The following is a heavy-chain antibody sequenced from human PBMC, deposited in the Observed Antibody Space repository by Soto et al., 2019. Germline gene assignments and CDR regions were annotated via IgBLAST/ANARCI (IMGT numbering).Heavy chain of an antibody. CDR2: IYYSGST. CDR3: ASTIFGGYYYYGMDV. V-gene: IGHV4-39*01. Sequence: SETLSLSCTVSGGSISSSSYYWGWIRQPPGKGLEWIGSIYYSGSTYYNPSLKSRVTISVDTSKNQFSLKLSSVTAADTAVYYCASTIFGGYYYYGMDVWGQGTTVTVSS. CDR1: GGSISSSSYY. D-gene: IGHD3-3*01. J-gene: IGHJ6*02.